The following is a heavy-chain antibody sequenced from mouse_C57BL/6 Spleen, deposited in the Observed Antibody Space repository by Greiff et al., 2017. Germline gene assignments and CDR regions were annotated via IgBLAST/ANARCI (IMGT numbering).Heavy chain of an antibody. CDR3: AACLLRFDY. Sequence: VQRVESGAELMKPGASVKLSCKATGYTFTGYWIEWVKQRPGHGLEWIGEILPGSGSTNHNEKFKGKATFTADTSSNTVYMKLSSLTTEDSAIYYCAACLLRFDYWRQGITRTVSS. V-gene: IGHV1-9*01. J-gene: IGHJ2*01. CDR2: ILPGSGST. CDR1: GYTFTGYW. D-gene: IGHD1-1*01.